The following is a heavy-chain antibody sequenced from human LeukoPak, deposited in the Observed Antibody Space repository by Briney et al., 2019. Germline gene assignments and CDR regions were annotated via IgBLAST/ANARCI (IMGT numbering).Heavy chain of an antibody. CDR2: IIPIFGTA. Sequence: ASVKVSCTASGGTFSSYAISWVRQAPGQGLEWMGGIIPIFGTANYAQKFQGRVTITADESTSTAYMELSSLRSEDTAVYYCAREYSGSYYGYFDYWGQGTLVTVSS. J-gene: IGHJ4*02. CDR1: GGTFSSYA. V-gene: IGHV1-69*13. D-gene: IGHD1-26*01. CDR3: AREYSGSYYGYFDY.